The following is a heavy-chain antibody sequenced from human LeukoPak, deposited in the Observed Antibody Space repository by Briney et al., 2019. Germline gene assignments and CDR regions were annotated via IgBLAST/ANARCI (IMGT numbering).Heavy chain of an antibody. D-gene: IGHD1-26*01. V-gene: IGHV3-23*01. Sequence: GGSLRLSCAASGFNFSSYAMSWVRQAPGKGLEWVSAISGSGGSTYYADSVKGRFTISRDNSKNTLYLQMNSLRAEDTAVYYCANRPSYSGSYFDYWGQGTLVTVSS. CDR3: ANRPSYSGSYFDY. J-gene: IGHJ4*02. CDR1: GFNFSSYA. CDR2: ISGSGGST.